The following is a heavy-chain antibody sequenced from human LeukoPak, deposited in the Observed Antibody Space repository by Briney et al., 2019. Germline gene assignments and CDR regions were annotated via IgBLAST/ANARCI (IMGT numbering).Heavy chain of an antibody. Sequence: PGGSLRPSCEVSGFTISNYGMHWVRQAPGKGLEWVAVIWYDENDKYYVDSVKGRFTISRDNSKNTLYLQMNSLRGEDTAIYYCARDGRHLKRGPRRPFDYWGQGTLVTVSS. V-gene: IGHV3-33*01. D-gene: IGHD3-16*01. CDR2: IWYDENDK. J-gene: IGHJ4*02. CDR1: GFTISNYG. CDR3: ARDGRHLKRGPRRPFDY.